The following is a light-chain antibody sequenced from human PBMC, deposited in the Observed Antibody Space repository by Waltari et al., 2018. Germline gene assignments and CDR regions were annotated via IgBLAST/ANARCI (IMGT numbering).Light chain of an antibody. CDR2: DVN. CDR3: SSFTSSSTWV. Sequence: QSALTQPAPVSGSPGPSITIPCTGTSSDVGGYNYVSWYQQHPGKAPKLMIYDVNNRPSGVSNRFSGSKSGNTASLTISGLQAEDEADYYCSSFTSSSTWVFGGGTKLTVL. V-gene: IGLV2-14*01. CDR1: SSDVGGYNY. J-gene: IGLJ3*02.